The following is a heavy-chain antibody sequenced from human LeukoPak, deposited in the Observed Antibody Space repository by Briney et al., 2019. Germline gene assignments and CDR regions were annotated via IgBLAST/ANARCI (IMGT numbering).Heavy chain of an antibody. CDR2: INSDGSST. V-gene: IGHV3-74*01. Sequence: PGGSLRLSCAASGFTFSNYWMHWVRQAPGKGLVWVSRINSDGSSTSYADSVKGRFTISRDNAKNTLYLQMNSLRAEDTAGYYCARDSGSVVEMATMPLAYWGKGTLVKVST. CDR3: ARDSGSVVEMATMPLAY. J-gene: IGHJ4*02. CDR1: GFTFSNYW. D-gene: IGHD5-24*01.